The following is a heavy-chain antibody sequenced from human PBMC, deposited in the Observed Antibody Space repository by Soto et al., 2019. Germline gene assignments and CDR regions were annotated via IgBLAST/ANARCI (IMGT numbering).Heavy chain of an antibody. D-gene: IGHD4-17*01. CDR2: IIPIFGTA. J-gene: IGHJ4*02. V-gene: IGHV1-69*13. CDR1: GGTFSSYA. Sequence: SVKVSCKASGGTFSSYAISWVRQAPGQGLEWMGGIIPIFGTANYAQKFQGRVTITADESTSTAYMELSSLRSEDTAVYYCAISTVTTTQKGYYFDYWGQGTLVTVSS. CDR3: AISTVTTTQKGYYFDY.